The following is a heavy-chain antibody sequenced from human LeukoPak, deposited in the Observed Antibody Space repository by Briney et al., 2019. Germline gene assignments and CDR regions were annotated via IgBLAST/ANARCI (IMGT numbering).Heavy chain of an antibody. V-gene: IGHV1-46*01. J-gene: IGHJ4*02. CDR2: INPSGGST. Sequence: ASVKVSCKASGYTFTSYYMHWVRQAPGQGLEWMGIINPSGGSTSYAQKFQGRVTMTRDTSTSTVYMELSSLRSEDTAVYYCARDPPTHQDTAMAKFDYWGQGTLVTVSS. D-gene: IGHD5-18*01. CDR3: ARDPPTHQDTAMAKFDY. CDR1: GYTFTSYY.